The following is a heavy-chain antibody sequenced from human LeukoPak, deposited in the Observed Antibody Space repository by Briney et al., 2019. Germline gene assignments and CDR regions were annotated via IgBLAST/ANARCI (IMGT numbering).Heavy chain of an antibody. D-gene: IGHD3-10*01. Sequence: PSETLSLTCTVSGGSISSHYWSWIRQPPGKGLEWIGYIYYSGSTNCNPSLKSRVTISVGTSKNQFSLKLSSVTAADTAVYYCARKTGGLYGGAFDIWGQGTMVTVSS. J-gene: IGHJ3*02. CDR3: ARKTGGLYGGAFDI. V-gene: IGHV4-59*08. CDR2: IYYSGST. CDR1: GGSISSHY.